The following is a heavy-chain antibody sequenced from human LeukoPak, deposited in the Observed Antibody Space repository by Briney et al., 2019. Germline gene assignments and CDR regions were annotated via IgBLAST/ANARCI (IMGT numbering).Heavy chain of an antibody. CDR1: GFTFSSYG. CDR2: IWYDGSNK. D-gene: IGHD3-3*01. Sequence: GGSLRLSCAASGFTFSSYGMHWVRQAPGKGLEWVAVIWYDGSNKYYADSVKGRFTIFRDNSKNTLYLQMNSLRAEDTAVYYCAKGVDFWSGYPIDYWGQGTLVTVSS. V-gene: IGHV3-33*06. CDR3: AKGVDFWSGYPIDY. J-gene: IGHJ4*02.